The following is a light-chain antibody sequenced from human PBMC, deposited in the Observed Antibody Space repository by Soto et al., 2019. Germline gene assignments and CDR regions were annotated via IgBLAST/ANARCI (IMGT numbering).Light chain of an antibody. Sequence: IVLPQSPGTLSLSPGDSVTLSGRASQSVTTRLAWYPHKPGQAPTLLMSGASNRASGVPVRFSGSGSGTDFTLTITRLEPEDFALYYCQQYGGSPITVGLGKRLENK. J-gene: IGKJ5*01. CDR1: QSVTTR. CDR2: GAS. V-gene: IGKV3-20*01. CDR3: QQYGGSPIT.